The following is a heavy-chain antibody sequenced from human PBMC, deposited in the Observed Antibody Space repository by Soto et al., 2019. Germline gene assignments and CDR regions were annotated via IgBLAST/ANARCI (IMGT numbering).Heavy chain of an antibody. CDR3: ARGWRTYGNY. CDR2: INPTADST. D-gene: IGHD3-10*01. CDR1: GYSFTSYY. Sequence: QVQLVQSGAEVKKPGASVKISCKASGYSFTSYYMHWVRQAPGQGLEWVGLINPTADSTSYAQKFQGRVTLTWDTSTSTVYMGVSSLRSEDTAMYYCARGWRTYGNYWGQGTLVTVSS. V-gene: IGHV1-46*01. J-gene: IGHJ4*02.